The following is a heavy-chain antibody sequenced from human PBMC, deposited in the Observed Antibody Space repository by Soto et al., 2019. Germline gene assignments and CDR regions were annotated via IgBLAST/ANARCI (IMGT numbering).Heavy chain of an antibody. CDR2: ISAYNGNT. D-gene: IGHD3-10*02. V-gene: IGHV1-18*01. Sequence: QVQLVQSGAEVKKPGASVKVSCKASGYTFASYAISWVRQAPGQGLEWMGWISAYNGNTNYAQKLQGRDTMTTDTSASTGYMELRSLRTDDTAVYYCARDGPPLFDWGQGTLVSVSS. J-gene: IGHJ4*02. CDR1: GYTFASYA. CDR3: ARDGPPLFD.